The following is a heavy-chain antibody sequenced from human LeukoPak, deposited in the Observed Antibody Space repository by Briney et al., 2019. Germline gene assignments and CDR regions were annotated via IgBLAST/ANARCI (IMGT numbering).Heavy chain of an antibody. CDR2: IYYSGST. J-gene: IGHJ2*01. V-gene: IGHV4-59*01. Sequence: SETLSLTCTASGGSISSYYWSWIRQPPGKGLEWIGYIYYSGSTNYNPSLRSRVTISVDTSKNQFSLKLSSVTAADTAVYYCARASRYYDSSGSYWYFDLWGRGTLVTVSS. D-gene: IGHD3-22*01. CDR3: ARASRYYDSSGSYWYFDL. CDR1: GGSISSYY.